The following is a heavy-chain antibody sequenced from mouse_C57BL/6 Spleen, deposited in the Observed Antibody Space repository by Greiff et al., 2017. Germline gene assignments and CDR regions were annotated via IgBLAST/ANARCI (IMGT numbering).Heavy chain of an antibody. D-gene: IGHD1-1*01. CDR2: FNPNYGPP. CDR1: GYSFTDYN. J-gene: IGHJ4*01. Sequence: VQLKESGPELVKPGASVKISCKVSGYSFTDYNMNWVKQSNGKSLEWIGVFNPNYGPPSYNQKFKGKATLTVDQSSSTAYMQLNSLTSEDSAVYYGARDYYGNAMDYRGQGTSVTVSS. CDR3: ARDYYGNAMDY. V-gene: IGHV1-39*01.